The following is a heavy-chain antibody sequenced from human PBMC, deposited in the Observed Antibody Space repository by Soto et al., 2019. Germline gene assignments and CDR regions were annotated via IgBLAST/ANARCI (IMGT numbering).Heavy chain of an antibody. CDR1: GYTFTSYY. CDR3: VRETYYYDSSGYYPDY. J-gene: IGHJ4*02. V-gene: IGHV1-46*03. D-gene: IGHD3-22*01. Sequence: QVQLVQSGAEVKKPGASVKVSCKASGYTFTSYYMHWVRQAPGQGLEWMGIINPSGGSTSYAQKFQGRVTMTRDTSTSTVYMKLSSLRSEDTAVYYCVRETYYYDSSGYYPDYWGQGTLVTVSS. CDR2: INPSGGST.